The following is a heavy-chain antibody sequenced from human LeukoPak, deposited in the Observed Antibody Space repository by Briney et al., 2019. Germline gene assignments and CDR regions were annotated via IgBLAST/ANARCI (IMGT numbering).Heavy chain of an antibody. Sequence: GGSLRLSCAASGFTFSSYSMNWVRQAPGKGLEWVSYISSSSSTIYYADSVKDRFTISRDNAKNSLYLQMNSLRAEDTAVYYCARASGRWGQGTLVTVSS. J-gene: IGHJ4*02. CDR3: ARASGR. CDR2: ISSSSSTI. D-gene: IGHD1-26*01. V-gene: IGHV3-48*01. CDR1: GFTFSSYS.